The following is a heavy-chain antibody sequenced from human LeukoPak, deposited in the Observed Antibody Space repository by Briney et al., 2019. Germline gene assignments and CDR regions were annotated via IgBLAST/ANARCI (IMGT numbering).Heavy chain of an antibody. CDR3: ARDFDPPTPSFDY. CDR1: GGSISSSSYY. Sequence: SETLSLTCTVSGGSISSSSYYWGWIRQPPGKGLEWIGSIYYSGSTYYNPSLKSRVTISVDTSKNQFSLKLSSVTAADTAVYYCARDFDPPTPSFDYWGQGTLVTVSS. CDR2: IYYSGST. J-gene: IGHJ4*02. V-gene: IGHV4-39*07.